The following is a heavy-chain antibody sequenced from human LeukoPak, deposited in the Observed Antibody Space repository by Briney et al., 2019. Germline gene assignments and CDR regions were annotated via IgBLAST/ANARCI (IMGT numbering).Heavy chain of an antibody. CDR1: GFTFSNAW. CDR2: IKSKTDGGTT. Sequence: GGSLRLSCAASGFTFSNAWMSWVRQAPGKGLEWVGRIKSKTDGGTTDYAAPVKGRFTISRDDSKTTLYLQMNSLKTEDTAVYYCTTVPMITFGGVIVDDYWGQGTLVTVSS. V-gene: IGHV3-15*01. CDR3: TTVPMITFGGVIVDDY. D-gene: IGHD3-16*02. J-gene: IGHJ4*02.